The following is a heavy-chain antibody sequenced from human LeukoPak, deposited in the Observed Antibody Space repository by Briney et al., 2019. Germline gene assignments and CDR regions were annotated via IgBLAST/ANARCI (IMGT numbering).Heavy chain of an antibody. V-gene: IGHV4-30-2*01. J-gene: IGHJ5*02. D-gene: IGHD5-12*01. CDR2: IYHSGST. Sequence: SETLSLTCAVSGGSISSGGYSWSWIRQPPGKGLEWIGYIYHSGSTYYNPSLKSRVTISVDRSKNRFSLKLSSVTAADTAVYYCARGYSGYEAYWFDPWGQGTLVTVSS. CDR3: ARGYSGYEAYWFDP. CDR1: GGSISSGGYS.